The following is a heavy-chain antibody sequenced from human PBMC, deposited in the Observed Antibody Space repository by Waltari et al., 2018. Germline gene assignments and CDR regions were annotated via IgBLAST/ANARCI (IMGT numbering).Heavy chain of an antibody. CDR1: GFSCNNFI. V-gene: IGHV3-30*03. CDR2: ILNDGSDT. Sequence: QVQPMASGGGVVQPGHSLSTCSAAPGFSCNNFILHWVRQAPGKGLEWVASILNDGSDTKYADSVRGRFSISRDNSENTVYLQMDTLNIEDTGVYYCARGRPYGMDVWGQGTAVTVSS. CDR3: ARGRPYGMDV. J-gene: IGHJ6*02.